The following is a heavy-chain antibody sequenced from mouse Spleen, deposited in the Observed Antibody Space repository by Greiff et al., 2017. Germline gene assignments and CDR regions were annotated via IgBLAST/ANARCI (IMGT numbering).Heavy chain of an antibody. CDR1: GFTFSDYG. J-gene: IGHJ4*01. Sequence: EVKLMESGGGLVKPGGSLKLSCAASGFTFSDYGMHWVRQAPEKGLEWVAYISSGSSTIYYADTVKGRFTISRDNAKNTLFLQMTSLRSEDTAMYYCARPNWDYAMDYWGQGTSVTVSS. CDR3: ARPNWDYAMDY. CDR2: ISSGSSTI. D-gene: IGHD4-1*01. V-gene: IGHV5-17*01.